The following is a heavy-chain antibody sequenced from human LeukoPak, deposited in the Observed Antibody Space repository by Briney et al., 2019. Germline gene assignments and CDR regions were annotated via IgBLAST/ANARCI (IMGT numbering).Heavy chain of an antibody. CDR1: GFTFSSYW. Sequence: PGGSLRLSCAASGFTFSSYWMSWVRQAPGKGLEWVANIKQDGSEKYYVDSVKGRFTISRDNAKNSLYLQMNSLRAEDTAVYYCARARYCSSTSCRGAYYYYYMDVWGKGTTVNVSS. J-gene: IGHJ6*03. V-gene: IGHV3-7*01. CDR2: IKQDGSEK. D-gene: IGHD2-2*01. CDR3: ARARYCSSTSCRGAYYYYYMDV.